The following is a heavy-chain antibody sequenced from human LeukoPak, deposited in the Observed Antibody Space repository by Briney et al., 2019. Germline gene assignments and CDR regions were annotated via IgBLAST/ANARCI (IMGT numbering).Heavy chain of an antibody. CDR2: ISGGGSDI. D-gene: IGHD6-13*01. V-gene: IGHV3-48*03. Sequence: GGSLRLSCAASGFTFNSFQMTWVRQAPGKGLEWVSYISGGGSDIFYANSVKGRFTISRDNAKNSLYLRMDSLRPEDTALYYCARRSSSNWSSDYWGQGTLVTVSS. CDR1: GFTFNSFQ. CDR3: ARRSSSNWSSDY. J-gene: IGHJ4*02.